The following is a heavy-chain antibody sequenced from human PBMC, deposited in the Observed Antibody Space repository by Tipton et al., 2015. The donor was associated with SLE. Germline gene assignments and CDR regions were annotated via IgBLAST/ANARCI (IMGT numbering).Heavy chain of an antibody. CDR2: ISGSGGST. D-gene: IGHD5-18*01. CDR1: GFTFSSYA. CDR3: ARDAPGYSYAFDI. J-gene: IGHJ3*02. V-gene: IGHV3-23*01. Sequence: LRLSCAASGFTFSSYAMSWVRQAPGKGLEWVSAISGSGGSTYYADSVKGRFTIPRDNSKNTLYLQMNSLRAEDTAVYYCARDAPGYSYAFDIWGQGTMVTVSS.